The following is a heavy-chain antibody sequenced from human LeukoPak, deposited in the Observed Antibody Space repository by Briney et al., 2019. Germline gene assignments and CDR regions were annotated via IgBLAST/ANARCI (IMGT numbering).Heavy chain of an antibody. CDR1: GGSISSYY. Sequence: SETLSLTCTVSGGSISSYYWSWIRQPPGKGLEWIGYIYYSGSTNYNPSLKSRVTISVDTSKNQFSLKLSSVTAADTAVYYCARDFAADPYYFDYWGQGTLVTVSS. V-gene: IGHV4-59*01. CDR2: IYYSGST. CDR3: ARDFAADPYYFDY. D-gene: IGHD6-13*01. J-gene: IGHJ4*02.